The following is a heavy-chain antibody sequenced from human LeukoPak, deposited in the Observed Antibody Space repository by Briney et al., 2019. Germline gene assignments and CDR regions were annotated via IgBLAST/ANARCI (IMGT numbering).Heavy chain of an antibody. CDR2: IIPIFGAA. CDR3: ARDLVSYYYYGMDV. V-gene: IGHV1-69*13. J-gene: IGHJ6*02. Sequence: GASVTVSCTASGGTFSSYAISWVRQAPGQGLEWMGGIIPIFGAANYAQKFQGRVTITADESTSTAYMELSSLRSEDTAVYYCARDLVSYYYYGMDVWGQGTTVTVSS. CDR1: GGTFSSYA. D-gene: IGHD6-13*01.